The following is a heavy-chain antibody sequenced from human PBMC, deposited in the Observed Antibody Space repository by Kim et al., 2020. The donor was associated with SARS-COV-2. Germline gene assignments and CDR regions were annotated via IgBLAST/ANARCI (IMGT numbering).Heavy chain of an antibody. V-gene: IGHV1-69*13. D-gene: IGHD2-2*01. J-gene: IGHJ4*02. CDR2: IIPIFGTA. CDR1: GGTFSSYA. CDR3: ARGGCSSTSCSRAVDY. Sequence: SVKVSCKASGGTFSSYAISWVRQAPGQGLEWMGGIIPIFGTANYAQKFQGRVTITADESTSTAYMELSSLRSEDTAVYYCARGGCSSTSCSRAVDYWGQGTLVTVSS.